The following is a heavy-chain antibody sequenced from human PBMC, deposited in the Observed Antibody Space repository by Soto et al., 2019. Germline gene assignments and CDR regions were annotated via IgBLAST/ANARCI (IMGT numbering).Heavy chain of an antibody. CDR2: IFPRLGTT. CDR1: GGAFNNYP. V-gene: IGHV1-69*01. D-gene: IGHD2-21*02. CDR3: AIDACCCGGDCYSLVY. Sequence: QVQVVQSGAELKTPGSSVSVSCKASGGAFNNYPISWVRQAPGQGLEWMGGIFPRLGTTTYAREVQGRVTMTADESTTTVSMTLTSLRSEDTAIYYCAIDACCCGGDCYSLVYWGQGTLVTVSS. J-gene: IGHJ4*02.